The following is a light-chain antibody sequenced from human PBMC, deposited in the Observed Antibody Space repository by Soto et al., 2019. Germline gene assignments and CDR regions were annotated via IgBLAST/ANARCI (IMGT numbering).Light chain of an antibody. V-gene: IGKV3-20*01. J-gene: IGKJ2*03. CDR1: QSVSRSL. Sequence: EIVLTQSPDTLSLSPGERATLSCRASQSVSRSLLAWYQQKPGQAPRLLIYGASTRATGIADRFSGSGSGTDFTLTISRLEPEDFAVYYCQQYGNPPPYSFGQGTKLEIK. CDR2: GAS. CDR3: QQYGNPPPYS.